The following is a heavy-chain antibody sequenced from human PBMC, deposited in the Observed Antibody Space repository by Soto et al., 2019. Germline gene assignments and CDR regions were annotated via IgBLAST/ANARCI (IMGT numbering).Heavy chain of an antibody. J-gene: IGHJ6*02. Sequence: ASVKVSCKASGYTFTNYGISWVRQAPGQGLEWMGWISAYNADTNYAQNLQGRVTMTTDKSTSTAYMELSSLRSEDTAVYYCARSRLWFGELFKPLYYYYGMDVWGQGTTVTVSS. CDR1: GYTFTNYG. V-gene: IGHV1-18*04. CDR2: ISAYNADT. CDR3: ARSRLWFGELFKPLYYYYGMDV. D-gene: IGHD3-10*01.